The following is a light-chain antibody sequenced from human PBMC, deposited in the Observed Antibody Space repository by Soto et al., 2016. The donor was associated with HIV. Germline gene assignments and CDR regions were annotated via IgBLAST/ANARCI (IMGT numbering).Light chain of an antibody. CDR3: QAWDSSTAI. J-gene: IGLJ2*01. CDR2: QDN. Sequence: SYKVTQPPSVSVSPGQTARISCSGDKLGDKYVYWYQQKPGQSPVLVIYQDNKRPSGIPERFSGSNSGNTATLTISGTQAMDEADYYCQAWDSSTAIFGGGTKLTVL. V-gene: IGLV3-1*01. CDR1: KLGDKY.